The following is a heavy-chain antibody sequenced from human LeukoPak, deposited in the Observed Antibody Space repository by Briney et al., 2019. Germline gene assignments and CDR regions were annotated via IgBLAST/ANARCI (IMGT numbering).Heavy chain of an antibody. J-gene: IGHJ5*02. CDR1: GYTFTSYY. CDR3: ARDVVRGVPSPPGSFDP. V-gene: IGHV1-46*01. Sequence: ASVKVSCKASGYTFTSYYMHWVRQAPGEGLEWMGIINPTGGSTSYAQKFQGRVTMTTDTSTSTAYMELRSLRSDDTAVYYCARDVVRGVPSPPGSFDPWGQGTLVTVSS. D-gene: IGHD3-10*01. CDR2: INPTGGST.